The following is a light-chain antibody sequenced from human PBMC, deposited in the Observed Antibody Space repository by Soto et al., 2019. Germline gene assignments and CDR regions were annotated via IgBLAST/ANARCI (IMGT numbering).Light chain of an antibody. CDR1: QRISNY. CDR2: AAS. J-gene: IGKJ2*01. V-gene: IGKV1-39*01. CDR3: HQSYYSPPYT. Sequence: DIQMTQSPSSLSASVGDRVTITCRASQRISNYLNWYQQKPGKAPKLLIYAASTLQSGVPSRFSGSTSATAFTLTISSLPPEDFATYYCHQSYYSPPYTFGPGTKLEIK.